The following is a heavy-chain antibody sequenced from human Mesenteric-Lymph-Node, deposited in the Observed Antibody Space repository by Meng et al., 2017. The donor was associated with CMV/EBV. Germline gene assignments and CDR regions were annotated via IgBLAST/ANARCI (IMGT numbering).Heavy chain of an antibody. CDR3: AHREQYWQNDLGMVAKFDP. CDR1: AFSLTPSGVG. CDR2: VFSNDNK. V-gene: IGHV2-5*01. D-gene: IGHD2/OR15-2a*01. Sequence: SGSTLVTPTQTLTLTCSVSAFSLTPSGVGVGWIRQSPGKAPEWLALVFSNDNKFYNPSLKSRLTITRDTSKSQVVLTMTNMDPLDTATYYCAHREQYWQNDLGMVAKFDPWGQGTLVTVSS. J-gene: IGHJ5*02.